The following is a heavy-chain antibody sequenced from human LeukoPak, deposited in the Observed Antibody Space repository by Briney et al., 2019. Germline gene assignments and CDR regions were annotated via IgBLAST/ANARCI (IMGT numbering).Heavy chain of an antibody. CDR1: GFTFSSYW. CDR2: IKEEGTQN. CDR3: ARLRPYSSTWYAYYGMDV. Sequence: GGSLRLSCVASGFTFSSYWMSWVRQAPGRGLEWVAKIKEEGTQNYYVDSVKGRFTISRDNAKNSLYLQMNSLRADETAVYYCARLRPYSSTWYAYYGMDVWGQGTTVTVSS. V-gene: IGHV3-7*04. D-gene: IGHD6-13*01. J-gene: IGHJ6*02.